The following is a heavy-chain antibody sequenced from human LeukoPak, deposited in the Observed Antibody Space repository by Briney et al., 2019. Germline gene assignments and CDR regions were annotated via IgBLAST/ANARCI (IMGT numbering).Heavy chain of an antibody. J-gene: IGHJ5*02. D-gene: IGHD2-2*01. CDR2: INHSGST. CDR3: ARGLGYCSSTSCHNWFDP. Sequence: KPSETLSLTCAVYGGSFSGHYWSWIRQPPGKGLEWIGEINHSGSTNYNPSLKSRVTISVDTSKNQFSLKLSSVTAADTAVYYCARGLGYCSSTSCHNWFDPWGQGTLVTVSS. V-gene: IGHV4-34*01. CDR1: GGSFSGHY.